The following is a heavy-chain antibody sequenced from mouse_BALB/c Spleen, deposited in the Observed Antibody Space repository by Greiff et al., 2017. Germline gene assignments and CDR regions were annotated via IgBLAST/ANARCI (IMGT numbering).Heavy chain of an antibody. J-gene: IGHJ2*01. D-gene: IGHD6-1*01. Sequence: EVKLVESGPGLVKPSQSLSLTCSVTGYSITSGYYWNWIRQFPGNKLEWMGYISYDGSNNYNPSLKNRISITRDTSKNQFFLKLNSVTTEDTATYYCARDRQYYFDYWGQGTTLTVSS. CDR3: ARDRQYYFDY. CDR2: ISYDGSN. CDR1: GYSITSGYY. V-gene: IGHV3-6*02.